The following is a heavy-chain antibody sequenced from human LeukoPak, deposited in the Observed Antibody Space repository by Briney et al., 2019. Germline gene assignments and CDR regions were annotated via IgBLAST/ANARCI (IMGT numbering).Heavy chain of an antibody. CDR3: ASGSGSYRTPYYYMDV. J-gene: IGHJ6*03. V-gene: IGHV3-53*01. CDR2: IYSGGST. D-gene: IGHD3-10*01. CDR1: GFTVSSNY. Sequence: GGSLRLSCAASGFTVSSNYMSWVRQAPGKGLEWVSVIYSGGSTYYADSVKGRFTISGDNSKNTLYLQMNSLRAEDTAVYYCASGSGSYRTPYYYMDVWGKGTTVTVSS.